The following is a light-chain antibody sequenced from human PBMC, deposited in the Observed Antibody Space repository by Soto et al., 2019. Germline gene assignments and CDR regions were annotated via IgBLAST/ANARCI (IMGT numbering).Light chain of an antibody. V-gene: IGKV3-15*01. CDR3: QQYNKWPLT. Sequence: EIVMTQSPATLSVSPGERATLSCRASQSVGSNLAWYHQRPGQAPRLLIYGASTRATGIPVRFSGSASGTEFTLTISSLQSEDFTVYYCQQYNKWPLTFGQGTKVDIK. J-gene: IGKJ1*01. CDR2: GAS. CDR1: QSVGSN.